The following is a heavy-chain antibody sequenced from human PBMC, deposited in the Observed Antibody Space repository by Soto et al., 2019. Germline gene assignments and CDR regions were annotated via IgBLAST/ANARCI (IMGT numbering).Heavy chain of an antibody. Sequence: PSETLSLTCTVSGVSVSSSIYSWGWIRQSPGKGLEWIGTIYSSENTYYNPSLLSRVTISVDTSKNEFSLRLGSVTAADTAVYYCARLNGYCISTNCHGYYGMDVWGQGTTVT. CDR3: ARLNGYCISTNCHGYYGMDV. CDR2: IYSSENT. CDR1: GVSVSSSIYS. D-gene: IGHD2-2*03. J-gene: IGHJ6*02. V-gene: IGHV4-39*01.